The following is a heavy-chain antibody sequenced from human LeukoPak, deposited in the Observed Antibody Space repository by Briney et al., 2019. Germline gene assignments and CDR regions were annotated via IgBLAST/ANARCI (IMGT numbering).Heavy chain of an antibody. Sequence: GGSLRLSCAASGFTVSSNYMSWVRQAPGKGLEWVSVIYSCGSTYYAAFVKGRFTISRDNSKNTLYLQMNSLRAEDTAVYYCARGALYYMDVWGKGTTVTISS. CDR1: GFTVSSNY. CDR2: IYSCGST. CDR3: ARGALYYMDV. J-gene: IGHJ6*03. V-gene: IGHV3-66*01.